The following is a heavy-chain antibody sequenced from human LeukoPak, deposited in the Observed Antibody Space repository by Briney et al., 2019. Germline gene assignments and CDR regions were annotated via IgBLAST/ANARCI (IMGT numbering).Heavy chain of an antibody. CDR1: GYSFTKHW. D-gene: IGHD3-10*01. Sequence: GESLKISCEGSGYSFTKHWISWVRQMPGKSLEWMGRINPSDSYTDYSPSCQGHVTISADKSISIAYLQWSSLKASDTAMYYCARASGRFGATLNYWGQGTLVTVSS. CDR3: ARASGRFGATLNY. CDR2: INPSDSYT. J-gene: IGHJ4*02. V-gene: IGHV5-10-1*01.